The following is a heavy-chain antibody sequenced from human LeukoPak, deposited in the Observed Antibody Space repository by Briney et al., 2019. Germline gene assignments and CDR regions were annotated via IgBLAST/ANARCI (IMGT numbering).Heavy chain of an antibody. V-gene: IGHV3-48*03. CDR1: GFTFSSYA. J-gene: IGHJ4*02. CDR2: ISSSGSTI. D-gene: IGHD3-10*01. CDR3: ASEKYYGSGSYRY. Sequence: GGSLRLSCAASGFTFSSYAMNWVRQAPGKGLEWVSYISSSGSTIYYADSVKGRFTISRDNAKNSLYLQMNSLRAEDTAVYYCASEKYYGSGSYRYWGQGTLVTVSS.